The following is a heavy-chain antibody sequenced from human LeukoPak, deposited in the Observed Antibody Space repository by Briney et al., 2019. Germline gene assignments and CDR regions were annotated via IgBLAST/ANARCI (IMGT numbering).Heavy chain of an antibody. J-gene: IGHJ4*02. Sequence: SETLSLTCAVSGYSISSGYYWGRIRQPPGKGLEWIGNIYHSGSAYYNPSLKSRVTMSVDTSKNQFSPKLSSVTATDTAMYYCVKDIYNSDWTALDYWGQGTLVTVSS. CDR2: IYHSGSA. CDR3: VKDIYNSDWTALDY. CDR1: GYSISSGYY. D-gene: IGHD6-19*01. V-gene: IGHV4-38-2*02.